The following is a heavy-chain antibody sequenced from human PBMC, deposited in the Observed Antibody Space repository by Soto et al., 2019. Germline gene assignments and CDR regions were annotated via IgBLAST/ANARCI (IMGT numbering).Heavy chain of an antibody. CDR3: ARHTRNQFDP. V-gene: IGHV4-34*01. CDR2: INHSGST. Sequence: SETLSLTCAVYGGSFSGYYWSWIRQPPGKGLEWIGEINHSGSTNYNPSLKSRVTISVDTSNNQFSLKLSSVTAADSAVYYCARHTRNQFDPWGQGTLVTVSS. J-gene: IGHJ5*02. CDR1: GGSFSGYY.